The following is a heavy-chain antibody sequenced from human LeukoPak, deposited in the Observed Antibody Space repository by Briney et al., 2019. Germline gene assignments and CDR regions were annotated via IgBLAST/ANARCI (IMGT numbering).Heavy chain of an antibody. V-gene: IGHV3-72*01. Sequence: QPGGSLRLSCAASGFTFSDHYMNWVRQAPGKGLEWVGRTRNKVNSYTTEYAASVKGRFTISRDDAKNTLYLQMNSLRAEDTAVYYCVRGGASTWSWGQGTLVTVSS. CDR3: VRGGASTWS. CDR1: GFTFSDHY. J-gene: IGHJ5*02. CDR2: TRNKVNSYTT. D-gene: IGHD2-15*01.